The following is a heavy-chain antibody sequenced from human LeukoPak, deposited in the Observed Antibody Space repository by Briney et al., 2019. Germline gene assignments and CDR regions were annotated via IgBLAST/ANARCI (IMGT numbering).Heavy chain of an antibody. CDR1: GFTFSSYA. CDR2: ISGSGGST. CDR3: AKDQYDSSIFDY. V-gene: IGHV3-23*01. J-gene: IGHJ4*02. D-gene: IGHD3-22*01. Sequence: GGSLRPSCAASGFTFSSYAMSWVRQAPGKGLEWVSAISGSGGSTYYADSVKGRFTVSRDNSKNTLYLQMNSLRAEDTAVYYCAKDQYDSSIFDYWGQGTLATVSS.